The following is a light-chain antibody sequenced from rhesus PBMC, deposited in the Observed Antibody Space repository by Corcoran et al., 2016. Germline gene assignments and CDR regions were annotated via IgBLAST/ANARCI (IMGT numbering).Light chain of an antibody. Sequence: QSAPTQPPSVSGSPGQWVTISCTGTSSDVGGFNYVSWYQQHPGKAPKLMIYDVSKRPSGVSDRFSGTKSGNTASLPISGLQAEDEADYYCCSYTTNSTYIFGAGTRRTVL. CDR3: CSYTTNSTYI. J-gene: IGLJ1*01. CDR2: DVS. V-gene: IGLV2S7*01. CDR1: SSDVGGFNY.